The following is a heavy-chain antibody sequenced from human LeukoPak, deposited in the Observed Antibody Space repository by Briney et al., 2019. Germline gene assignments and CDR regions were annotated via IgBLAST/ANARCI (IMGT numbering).Heavy chain of an antibody. CDR2: IYFSGST. J-gene: IGHJ4*02. CDR1: GGSISSYY. D-gene: IGHD3-10*01. Sequence: SETLSLTCTVSGGSISSYYWSWIRQPPGKGLEWIGYIYFSGSTNYNPSLKSRVTISVDTSKNQFSLKLSSVTAADTPVYYYASGRYCYGSGCYYKVPYYFDYWGQGTLVTVSS. CDR3: ASGRYCYGSGCYYKVPYYFDY. V-gene: IGHV4-59*01.